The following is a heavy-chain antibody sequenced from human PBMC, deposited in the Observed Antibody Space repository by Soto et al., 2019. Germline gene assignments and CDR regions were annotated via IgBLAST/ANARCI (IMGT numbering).Heavy chain of an antibody. CDR1: GFSLSTSGVG. V-gene: IGHV2-5*01. CDR2: IYWNDDK. Sequence: SGPALVNATQTLTLTCMFSGFSLSTSGVGVGWIRQPPGKALEWLALIYWNDDKRYSPSLRSRLTITKDTSKNQVVLTMTNMDTVDKATYYCAHSRKITGWPKFYYGFDVWGQGTPVTVYS. CDR3: AHSRKITGWPKFYYGFDV. D-gene: IGHD3-16*01. J-gene: IGHJ6*02.